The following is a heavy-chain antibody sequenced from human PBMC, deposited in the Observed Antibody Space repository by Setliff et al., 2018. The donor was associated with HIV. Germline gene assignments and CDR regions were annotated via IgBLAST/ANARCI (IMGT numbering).Heavy chain of an antibody. V-gene: IGHV1-24*01. Sequence: ASVKVSCKASGYTFPNYGITWVRQAPGKGLEWMGRFDPEDGDTLYAQRFQGRVTMTEDSSTDTAYMELGSLTSDDTAVYYCATAKEHWLTEGGFDFWGQGTLVTVSS. CDR1: GYTFPNYG. D-gene: IGHD6-19*01. CDR2: FDPEDGDT. J-gene: IGHJ4*02. CDR3: ATAKEHWLTEGGFDF.